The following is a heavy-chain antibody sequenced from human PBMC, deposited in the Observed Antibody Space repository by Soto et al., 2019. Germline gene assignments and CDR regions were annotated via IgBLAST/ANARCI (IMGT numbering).Heavy chain of an antibody. CDR1: GVSISSSNW. J-gene: IGHJ5*02. CDR3: ARNVGAVFDP. CDR2: IYHSGST. Sequence: QVQLQESGPGLVKPSGTLSLTCAVSGVSISSSNWWSWVRQTPGKGLEWIGEIYHSGSTNYNPSFKSRGTMSVDKSKNYFSLNLSAVTAADSAVYHCARNVGAVFDPWGQGTLVTVSS. D-gene: IGHD2-15*01. V-gene: IGHV4-4*02.